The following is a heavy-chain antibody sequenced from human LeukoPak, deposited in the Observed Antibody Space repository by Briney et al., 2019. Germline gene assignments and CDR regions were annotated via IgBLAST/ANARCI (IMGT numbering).Heavy chain of an antibody. J-gene: IGHJ4*02. CDR2: ISDNGGST. CDR1: GFTFSSYA. V-gene: IGHV3-23*01. CDR3: AKDPLMYTSSSKPNYFDY. D-gene: IGHD6-6*01. Sequence: GGSLRLSCAASGFTFSSYAMSWIRQAPGKGLEWVSAISDNGGSTYYADSVKGRFTISRDNSKNTLYLQINSLRAEDTAVYYCAKDPLMYTSSSKPNYFDYWGQGILVTVSS.